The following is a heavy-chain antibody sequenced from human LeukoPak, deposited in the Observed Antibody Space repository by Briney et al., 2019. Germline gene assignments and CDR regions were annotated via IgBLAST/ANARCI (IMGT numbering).Heavy chain of an antibody. J-gene: IGHJ6*04. Sequence: SVKVSCRASGGTFSSYAISWVRQAPGQGLEWMGGIIPIFGTANYAQKFQGRVTITADKSTSTAYMELSSLRSEDTAVYYCARDIVVVPAAMNYYYGMDVWGKGTTVTVSS. CDR1: GGTFSSYA. CDR2: IIPIFGTA. CDR3: ARDIVVVPAAMNYYYGMDV. V-gene: IGHV1-69*06. D-gene: IGHD2-2*01.